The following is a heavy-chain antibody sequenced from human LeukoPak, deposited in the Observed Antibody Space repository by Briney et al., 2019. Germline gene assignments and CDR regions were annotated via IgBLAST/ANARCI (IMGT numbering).Heavy chain of an antibody. J-gene: IGHJ4*02. CDR1: GLIFSSYG. D-gene: IGHD3-22*01. Sequence: PGGSLRLSCAASGLIFSSYGMHWVRQAPGKGPEWVAFIRYDGSNKYYADSVKGRFTISRDNSKNTLYLQMNSLRAEDTAVYYCVKGDDSSVYSTPIFDYWGQGTLVTVSS. CDR3: VKGDDSSVYSTPIFDY. CDR2: IRYDGSNK. V-gene: IGHV3-30*02.